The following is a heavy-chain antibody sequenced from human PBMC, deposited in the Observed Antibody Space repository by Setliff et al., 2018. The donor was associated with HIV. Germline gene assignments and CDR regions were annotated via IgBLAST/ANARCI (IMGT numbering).Heavy chain of an antibody. D-gene: IGHD3-22*01. CDR1: GGPIRSPNW. Sequence: SETLSLTCTVSGGPIRSPNWWSWVRQPPGKGLEWIGEIFHGGNTNYSPSLESRVTLSVDKSKNQFSLRLSSVTAADTAVYYCARHWNYDTGLDPFNIWGQGTMVTVSS. J-gene: IGHJ3*02. CDR2: IFHGGNT. V-gene: IGHV4-4*02. CDR3: ARHWNYDTGLDPFNI.